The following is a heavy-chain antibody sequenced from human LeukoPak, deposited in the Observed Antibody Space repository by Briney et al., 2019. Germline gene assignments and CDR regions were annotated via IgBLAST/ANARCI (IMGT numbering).Heavy chain of an antibody. V-gene: IGHV3-21*01. D-gene: IGHD3-22*01. CDR3: ARGEGSGYYLGY. CDR2: ISSSSSYI. J-gene: IGHJ4*02. Sequence: GGSLRLSCAASGFTFSSYSMNWVRQAPGKGLEWVSSISSSSSYIYYADSVKGRFTISRDNAKNSLYLQMNSLRAEDTAVYYCARGEGSGYYLGYWGQGTLVTVSS. CDR1: GFTFSSYS.